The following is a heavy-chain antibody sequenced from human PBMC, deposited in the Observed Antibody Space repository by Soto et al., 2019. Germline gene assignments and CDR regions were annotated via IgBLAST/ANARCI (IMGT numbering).Heavy chain of an antibody. CDR2: INHSGST. Sequence: SQTLSLTCAVYGESFSGYYWSWIRQPPGKGLEWIGEINHSGSTNYNPSLKSRVTISVDTSKNQFSLKLSSVTAADTAVYYCARTDTLGDSGGFDYWGQGTLVTVSS. V-gene: IGHV4-34*01. J-gene: IGHJ4*02. CDR3: ARTDTLGDSGGFDY. CDR1: GESFSGYY. D-gene: IGHD2-15*01.